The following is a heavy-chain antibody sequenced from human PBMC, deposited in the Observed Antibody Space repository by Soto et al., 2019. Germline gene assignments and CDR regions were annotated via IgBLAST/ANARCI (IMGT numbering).Heavy chain of an antibody. CDR3: AGTRYSSSSRDY. CDR1: GGSISSSSYY. J-gene: IGHJ4*02. CDR2: IYYSGST. Sequence: SETLSLTCTVSGGSISSSSYYWGWIRQPPGKGLEWIGSIYYSGSTYYNPSLKSRVTISVDTSKNQFSLKLSSVTAADTAVYYCAGTRYSSSSRDYWGQGTLVTVSS. V-gene: IGHV4-39*01. D-gene: IGHD6-13*01.